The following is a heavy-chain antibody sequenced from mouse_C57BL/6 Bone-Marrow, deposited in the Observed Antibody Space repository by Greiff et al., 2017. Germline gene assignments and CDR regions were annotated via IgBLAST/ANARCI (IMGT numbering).Heavy chain of an antibody. CDR2: IDPSDSYT. V-gene: IGHV1-50*01. D-gene: IGHD2-12*01. J-gene: IGHJ4*01. CDR1: GYTFTSYW. CDR3: ARDDGIYYAMDY. Sequence: QVHVKQPGAELVKPGASVKLSCKASGYTFTSYWMQWVKQRPGQGLEWIGEIDPSDSYTNYNQKFKGKATLTVDTSSSTAYMQLSSLTSEDSAVYYCARDDGIYYAMDYWGQGTSVTVSS.